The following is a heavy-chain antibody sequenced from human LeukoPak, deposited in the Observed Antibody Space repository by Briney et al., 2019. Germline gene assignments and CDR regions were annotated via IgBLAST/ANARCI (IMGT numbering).Heavy chain of an antibody. CDR3: ARGPLVTIFGVEDY. CDR1: GCTFTGYY. Sequence: EASVKVSCKATGCTFTGYYMHWVRQAPGQGLEWMGWINPNSGGTNYAQKFQGRVTMTRDTSISTAYMELSRLRSDDTAVYYCARGPLVTIFGVEDYWGQGTLVTVSS. V-gene: IGHV1-2*02. D-gene: IGHD3-3*01. J-gene: IGHJ4*02. CDR2: INPNSGGT.